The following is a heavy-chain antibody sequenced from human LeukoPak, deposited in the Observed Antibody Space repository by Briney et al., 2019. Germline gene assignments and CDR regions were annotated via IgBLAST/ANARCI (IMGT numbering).Heavy chain of an antibody. V-gene: IGHV3-48*03. CDR2: ISSSGTTT. CDR3: ARAFDY. Sequence: GGSLRLSGAASGFIFSAHEMNWVRQAPGKGLEWVSKISSSGTTTYYADSVKGRFTISRDNAKKSLYLQMNSLRAEDTAVYYCARAFDYWGQGTLVTVSS. J-gene: IGHJ4*02. CDR1: GFIFSAHE.